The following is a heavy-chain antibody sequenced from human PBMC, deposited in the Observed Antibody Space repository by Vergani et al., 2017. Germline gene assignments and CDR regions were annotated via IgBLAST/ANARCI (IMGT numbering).Heavy chain of an antibody. CDR1: GGSFSGYY. CDR3: ARVPYYYDSSGPTPEGAFDI. D-gene: IGHD3-22*01. CDR2: IYTSGST. V-gene: IGHV4-59*10. Sequence: QVQLQQWGAGLLKPSETLSLTCAVYGGSFSGYYWSWIRQPAGKGLEWIGRIYTSGSTNYNPSLKSRVTMSVDTSKNQFSLKLSSVTAADTAVYYCARVPYYYDSSGPTPEGAFDIWGQGTMVTVSS. J-gene: IGHJ3*02.